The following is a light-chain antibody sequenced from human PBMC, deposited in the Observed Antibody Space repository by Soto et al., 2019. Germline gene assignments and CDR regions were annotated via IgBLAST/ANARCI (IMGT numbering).Light chain of an antibody. V-gene: IGKV3-15*01. Sequence: EIVMTQSPATLSVSPGERATLSCRASQSVSSNLAWYQQKPGQAPRHLIYGASTRATGIPARFSGSGSGTEFNLTISSLQSADFAVYYCQQHNNWPPWTLGQGTKVEIK. CDR3: QQHNNWPPWT. CDR1: QSVSSN. J-gene: IGKJ1*01. CDR2: GAS.